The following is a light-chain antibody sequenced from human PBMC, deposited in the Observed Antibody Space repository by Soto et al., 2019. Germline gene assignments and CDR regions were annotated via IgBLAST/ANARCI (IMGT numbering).Light chain of an antibody. CDR3: SSYTSNSTLYV. CDR2: DVS. V-gene: IGLV2-14*03. CDR1: SSDVGGYNH. Sequence: QSVLTQPASVSGSPGQSIAISCTGTSSDVGGYNHVSWYQHHPGKAPKLMIYDVSNRPSGVSNRFSGSKSGNTASLTISGLQAEDEADYYCSSYTSNSTLYVFGTGTKVTVL. J-gene: IGLJ1*01.